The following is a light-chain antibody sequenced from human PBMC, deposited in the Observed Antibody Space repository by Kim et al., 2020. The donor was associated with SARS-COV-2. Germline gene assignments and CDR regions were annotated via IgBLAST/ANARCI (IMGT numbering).Light chain of an antibody. CDR1: QSVSSY. CDR3: QQSHTAPLLT. Sequence: DIQMTQSPSSLSASVGDRVTITCRASQSVSSYLNWYQQKPGKAPKLLIYAASTLQSGAPSMFSGSGSGTDFTLTISSLQPEDFATYYCQQSHTAPLLTFGGGTKVDIK. CDR2: AAS. J-gene: IGKJ4*01. V-gene: IGKV1-39*01.